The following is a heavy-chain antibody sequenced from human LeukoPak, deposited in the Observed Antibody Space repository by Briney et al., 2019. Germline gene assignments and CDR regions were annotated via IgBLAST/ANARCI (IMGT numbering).Heavy chain of an antibody. V-gene: IGHV3-23*01. J-gene: IGHJ3*02. CDR1: GFTFSSYA. CDR3: AKDRAGYFDWFDAFDI. Sequence: PGGSLRLSCAASGFTFSSYAMSWVRQAPGKGLEWVSAISGSGGSTYYADSVKGRFTISRGNSKNTLYLQMDSLRAEDTAVYYCAKDRAGYFDWFDAFDIWGQGTMVTVSS. D-gene: IGHD3-9*01. CDR2: ISGSGGST.